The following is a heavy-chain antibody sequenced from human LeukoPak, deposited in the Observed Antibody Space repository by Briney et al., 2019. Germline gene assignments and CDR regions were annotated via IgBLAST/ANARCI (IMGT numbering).Heavy chain of an antibody. D-gene: IGHD4-11*01. CDR3: ARDDYSNRNYYYGMDV. CDR2: IKQDGSEK. Sequence: PGGSLRLSCAASGFTFSSYWMSWVRQAPGKGLEWVANIKQDGSEKYYVDSVKGRFTISRDNAKNSLYLQMNSLRAEDTAVYYCARDDYSNRNYYYGMDVWGQGTTVTVSS. J-gene: IGHJ6*02. V-gene: IGHV3-7*03. CDR1: GFTFSSYW.